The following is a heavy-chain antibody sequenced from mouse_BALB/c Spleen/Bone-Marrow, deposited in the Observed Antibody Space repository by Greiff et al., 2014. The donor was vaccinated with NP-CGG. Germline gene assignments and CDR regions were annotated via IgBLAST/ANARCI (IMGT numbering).Heavy chain of an antibody. CDR1: GYTFTSYY. D-gene: IGHD2-3*01. Sequence: VQGVESGAELVKPGASVKLSCKASGYTFTSYYMYWVKQRPGQGLEWIGEINPSNGGTNFNEKFKSKATLTVDKSSSTAYMQISSLTSEDSAVYYCTRSDGYYVPHWYFDVWGAGTTVTVSS. CDR2: INPSNGGT. J-gene: IGHJ1*01. CDR3: TRSDGYYVPHWYFDV. V-gene: IGHV1S81*02.